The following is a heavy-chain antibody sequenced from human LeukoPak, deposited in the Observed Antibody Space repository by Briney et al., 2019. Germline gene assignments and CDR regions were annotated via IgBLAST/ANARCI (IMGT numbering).Heavy chain of an antibody. CDR3: ARDLADTAMGDY. Sequence: ASVKVSCKASGYTFTSYGISWVRQAPGQGLEGMGWISAYNGNTTYAQKLQGRVTMTTDTSTSTAYMELRSLRSDDTAVYYCARDLADTAMGDYWGQGTLVTVSS. J-gene: IGHJ4*02. CDR1: GYTFTSYG. V-gene: IGHV1-18*01. CDR2: ISAYNGNT. D-gene: IGHD5-18*01.